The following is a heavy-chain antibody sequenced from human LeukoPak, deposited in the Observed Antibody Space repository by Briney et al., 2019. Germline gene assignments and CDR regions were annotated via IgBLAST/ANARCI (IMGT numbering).Heavy chain of an antibody. CDR2: ISNSGST. V-gene: IGHV3-66*01. CDR3: LVVVAAREYFQH. CDR1: GFAVSNNH. D-gene: IGHD2-15*01. Sequence: GGSLRLSCAASGFAVSNNHMTWVRQAPGKGLEWVSVISNSGSTYYADSVKGRFTISRDDSKNTAYLQMNSLKTEDTAVYYCLVVVAAREYFQHWGQGTLVTVSS. J-gene: IGHJ1*01.